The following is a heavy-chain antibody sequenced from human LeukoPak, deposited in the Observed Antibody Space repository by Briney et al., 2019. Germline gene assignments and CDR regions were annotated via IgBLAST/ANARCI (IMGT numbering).Heavy chain of an antibody. CDR3: ARGGGSGSYFDY. Sequence: GESLKISCKGSGYSFDTYWFAWVRQMPGKGLEWMGIIYPADSATRYSPSFQGQVTISADKSITTAYLQWSTLEASDTAMYYCARGGGSGSYFDYWGQGTLVTVSS. V-gene: IGHV5-51*01. D-gene: IGHD6-25*01. CDR2: IYPADSAT. J-gene: IGHJ4*02. CDR1: GYSFDTYW.